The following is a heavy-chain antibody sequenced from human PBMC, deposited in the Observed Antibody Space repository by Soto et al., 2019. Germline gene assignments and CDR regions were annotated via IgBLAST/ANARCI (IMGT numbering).Heavy chain of an antibody. J-gene: IGHJ5*02. CDR1: GGSISSGGYY. D-gene: IGHD1-26*01. Sequence: QVQLQESGPGLVKPSQTLSLTCTVSGGSISSGGYYWSWIRQHPGEGLEWIGYIYYSGSTYYNPSLKSRVTISVDTSKDPFSLKLSSVTAADAAVYYCARSGRVGFDPWGQGTLVTVSS. CDR2: IYYSGST. V-gene: IGHV4-31*03. CDR3: ARSGRVGFDP.